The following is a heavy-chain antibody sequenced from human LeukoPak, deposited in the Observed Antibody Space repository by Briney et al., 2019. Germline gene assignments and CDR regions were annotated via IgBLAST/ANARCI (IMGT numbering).Heavy chain of an antibody. Sequence: SETLSLTCTVSGGSISSGSYYWSWIRQPAGKGLEWIGRIYTSGSTNYNPSLKSRVTISVDTSKSQFSLKLSSVTAADTAVYYCASFLAGYYYDSSGFLGIGIDYWGQGTLVTVSS. CDR2: IYTSGST. CDR3: ASFLAGYYYDSSGFLGIGIDY. V-gene: IGHV4-61*02. J-gene: IGHJ4*02. D-gene: IGHD3-22*01. CDR1: GGSISSGSYY.